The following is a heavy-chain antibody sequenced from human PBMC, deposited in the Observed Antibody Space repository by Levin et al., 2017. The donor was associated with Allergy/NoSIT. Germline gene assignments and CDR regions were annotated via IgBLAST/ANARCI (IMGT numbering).Heavy chain of an antibody. J-gene: IGHJ4*02. D-gene: IGHD5-18*01. Sequence: PGGSLRLSCAASGFTVINNYMTWVRQAPGKGLQWVSVIYSGGGTTYYADSVKGRFTISRDNSKNTLYLQMNSLRVEDTAVYYCARDSVFGAMGYLDYWGQGTLVTVSS. CDR3: ARDSVFGAMGYLDY. CDR1: GFTVINNY. CDR2: IYSGGGTT. V-gene: IGHV3-66*02.